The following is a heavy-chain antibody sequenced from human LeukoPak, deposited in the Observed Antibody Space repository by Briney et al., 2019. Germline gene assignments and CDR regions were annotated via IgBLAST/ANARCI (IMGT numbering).Heavy chain of an antibody. Sequence: PGGSLRLSCAASGFTVSSNYMSWVRQAPGKGLEWVSVIYSGGSTYYADSVKGRFTISRDNSKSTLYLQMNSLRAEDTAVYYCARNLQYYDILTGRIYWGQGTLVTVSS. D-gene: IGHD3-9*01. V-gene: IGHV3-66*01. J-gene: IGHJ4*02. CDR1: GFTVSSNY. CDR2: IYSGGST. CDR3: ARNLQYYDILTGRIY.